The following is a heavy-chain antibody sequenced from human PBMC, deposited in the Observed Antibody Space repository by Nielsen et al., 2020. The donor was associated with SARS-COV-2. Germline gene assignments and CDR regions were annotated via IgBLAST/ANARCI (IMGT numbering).Heavy chain of an antibody. Sequence: WIRQPPGKGLEWIGEINHSGSTNYNPSLKSRVTISVDTSKNQFSLKLSSVTAADTAVYYCARVSAPVFYSSSYHHYYYYMDVWGKGTTVTVSS. D-gene: IGHD6-13*01. V-gene: IGHV4-34*01. CDR3: ARVSAPVFYSSSYHHYYYYMDV. J-gene: IGHJ6*03. CDR2: INHSGST.